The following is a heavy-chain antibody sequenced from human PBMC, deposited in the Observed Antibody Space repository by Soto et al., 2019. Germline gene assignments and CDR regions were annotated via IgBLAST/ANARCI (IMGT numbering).Heavy chain of an antibody. CDR1: GYTFTNYA. Sequence: ASVKVSCKASGYTFTNYAMHWVRQAPGQGLEWMGWINPNSGGTNYAQKFQGWVTMTRDTSISTAYMELSRLRSDDTAVYYCARDSPLGYCSGGSCYSLAFDYWGQGTLVTVSS. D-gene: IGHD2-15*01. V-gene: IGHV1-2*04. CDR3: ARDSPLGYCSGGSCYSLAFDY. J-gene: IGHJ4*02. CDR2: INPNSGGT.